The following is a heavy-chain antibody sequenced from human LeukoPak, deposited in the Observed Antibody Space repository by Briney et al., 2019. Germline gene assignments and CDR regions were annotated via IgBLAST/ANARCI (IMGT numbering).Heavy chain of an antibody. CDR2: MNPNSVNT. CDR3: ARGVVPAATYYYYYMDV. J-gene: IGHJ6*03. CDR1: GYTFTSYD. V-gene: IGHV1-8*01. D-gene: IGHD2-2*01. Sequence: GASVKVSCNASGYTFTSYDINWVRQATGQGLEWMGWMNPNSVNTGYAQKFQGRVTMTRNTSISTAYMELSSLRSEDTAVYYCARGVVPAATYYYYYMDVWGKGTTVTVSS.